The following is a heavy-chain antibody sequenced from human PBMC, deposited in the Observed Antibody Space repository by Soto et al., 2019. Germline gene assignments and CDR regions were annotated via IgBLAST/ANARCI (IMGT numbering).Heavy chain of an antibody. Sequence: QVQLVESGGGVVQPGRSLRLSCAGSGFTFTNYGLHWVGQAPGKGLEWVAFISYDGSNRYYADSVRGRFTISRDNSKNMLYLQMDSLRPEVTAVYYCAKDGAPRYCTRSSCHPAGAYWGQGTLVTVSS. D-gene: IGHD2-15*01. V-gene: IGHV3-30*18. CDR1: GFTFTNYG. J-gene: IGHJ4*02. CDR2: ISYDGSNR. CDR3: AKDGAPRYCTRSSCHPAGAY.